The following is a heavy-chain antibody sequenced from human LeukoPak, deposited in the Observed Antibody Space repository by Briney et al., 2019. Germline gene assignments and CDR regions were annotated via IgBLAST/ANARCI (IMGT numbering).Heavy chain of an antibody. V-gene: IGHV4-34*01. Sequence: KPSETLSLTCAVYGGSFSGYYWSWIRQPPGKGLEWIGEINHSGSTNYNPSLKSRVTISVDTSKNQFSLKLSSVTAADTAVYYCARASPDFWSGYQNKKFDYWGQGTLVTVSS. CDR2: INHSGST. D-gene: IGHD3-3*01. CDR1: GGSFSGYY. CDR3: ARASPDFWSGYQNKKFDY. J-gene: IGHJ4*02.